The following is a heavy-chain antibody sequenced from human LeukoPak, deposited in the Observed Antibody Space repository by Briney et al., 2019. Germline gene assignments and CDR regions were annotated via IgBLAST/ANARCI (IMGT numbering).Heavy chain of an antibody. D-gene: IGHD3-10*01. J-gene: IGHJ4*02. Sequence: SETLSLTCTVSDGSISSSSYYWGWIRQPPGKGLEWIGNIFYTGSTYYNPSLKSRVTISVDTSKNQFSLKLSSVTAADTAVYYCARGTYHYGSGSFDYWGQGTLVTVSS. CDR2: IFYTGST. V-gene: IGHV4-39*07. CDR1: DGSISSSSYY. CDR3: ARGTYHYGSGSFDY.